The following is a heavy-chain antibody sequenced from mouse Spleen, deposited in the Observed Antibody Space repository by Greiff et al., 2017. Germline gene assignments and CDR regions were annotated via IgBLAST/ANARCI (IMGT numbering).Heavy chain of an antibody. J-gene: IGHJ2*01. CDR1: GFSLTSYG. V-gene: IGHV2-2*01. CDR3: ARNRLYDYDGFDY. CDR2: IWSGGST. D-gene: IGHD2-4*01. Sequence: VMLVESGPGLVQPSQSLSITCTVSGFSLTSYGVHWVRQSPGKGLEWLGVIWSGGSTDYNAAFISRLSISKDNSKSQVFFKMNSLQADDTAIYYCARNRLYDYDGFDYWGQGTTLTVSS.